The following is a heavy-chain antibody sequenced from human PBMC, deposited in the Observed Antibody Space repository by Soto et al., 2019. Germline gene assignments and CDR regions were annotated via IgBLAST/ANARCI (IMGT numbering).Heavy chain of an antibody. CDR1: GFTFSSYA. CDR3: AKDIVVVPAAELAYYYGMDV. Sequence: EVQLLESGGGLVQPGGSLRLSCAASGFTFSSYAMSWVRQAPGKGLEWVSAISGSGGSTYYADSVKGRFTISRDNSKNTLYLQMNSLRAEDTAVYYCAKDIVVVPAAELAYYYGMDVWGQGTTVTVSS. D-gene: IGHD2-2*01. J-gene: IGHJ6*02. V-gene: IGHV3-23*01. CDR2: ISGSGGST.